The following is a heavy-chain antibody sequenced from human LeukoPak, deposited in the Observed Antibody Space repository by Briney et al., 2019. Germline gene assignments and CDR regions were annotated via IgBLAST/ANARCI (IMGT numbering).Heavy chain of an antibody. CDR1: GYTFTGYY. CDR2: INPNSGGT. Sequence: GASVKVSCKASGYTFTGYYMHWVRPAPGQGLEWMGWINPNSGGTNYAQKFQGRVTMTRDTSISTAYMELSRLRSDDTAVYYCARDPQKLYDSSGYPDYWGQGTLVTVSS. D-gene: IGHD3-22*01. J-gene: IGHJ4*02. V-gene: IGHV1-2*02. CDR3: ARDPQKLYDSSGYPDY.